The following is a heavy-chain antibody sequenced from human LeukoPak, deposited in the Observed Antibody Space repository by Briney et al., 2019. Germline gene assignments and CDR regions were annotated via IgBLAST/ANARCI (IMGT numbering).Heavy chain of an antibody. Sequence: SQTLSLTCALSGDSVSSNSAAWNRIRQSPSSGLEWLGRTYYRSKWYNDYAVSVKSRITINPDTSKNQFSLQLNSVTPEDTAVYYCARVSYGHSSAYDYWGQGTLVTVSS. CDR1: GDSVSSNSAA. D-gene: IGHD5-18*01. J-gene: IGHJ4*02. V-gene: IGHV6-1*01. CDR3: ARVSYGHSSAYDY. CDR2: TYYRSKWYN.